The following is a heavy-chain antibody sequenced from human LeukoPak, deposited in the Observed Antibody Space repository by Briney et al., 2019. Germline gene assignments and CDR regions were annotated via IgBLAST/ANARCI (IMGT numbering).Heavy chain of an antibody. CDR3: AKPPPDSSSWLFDY. D-gene: IGHD6-13*01. CDR2: ISANGGTT. CDR1: GFTFSTYA. J-gene: IGHJ4*02. V-gene: IGHV3-23*01. Sequence: GGSLRLSCAASGFTFSTYAMSWVRQAPGKGLEWVSTISANGGTTYYADSVKGRFTISRDNPKNTLYLQMNSLRVEDTAIYYCAKPPPDSSSWLFDYWGQGTLVTVSS.